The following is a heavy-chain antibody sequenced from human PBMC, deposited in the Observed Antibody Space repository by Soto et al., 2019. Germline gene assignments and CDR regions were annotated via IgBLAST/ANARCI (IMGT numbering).Heavy chain of an antibody. CDR1: GGTFSSYA. V-gene: IGHV1-69*10. CDR2: IIPIIGDT. CDR3: ARDLGGADTAYGGPFDGFDI. Sequence: SVKVSCKASGGTFSSYAISWVRQAPGQGLEWMGGIIPIIGDTNYAQKFQGRVTITTDKSTSTAYMELSSLRSEDTAVYYCARDLGGADTAYGGPFDGFDIWGQGTMVTVSS. D-gene: IGHD5-18*01. J-gene: IGHJ3*02.